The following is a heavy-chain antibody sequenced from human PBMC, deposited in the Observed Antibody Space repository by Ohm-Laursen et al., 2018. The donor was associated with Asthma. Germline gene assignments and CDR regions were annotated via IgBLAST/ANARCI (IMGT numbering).Heavy chain of an antibody. D-gene: IGHD3/OR15-3a*01. CDR2: ISYDGSNK. Sequence: SLRLSCSASGFTFSSYAMHWVRQAPGKGLEWVAVISYDGSNKYYADSVKGRFTISRDNSKNTLYLQMNSLRAEDTAVYYCAREWDWTDAFDIWGQGTMVTVSS. CDR1: GFTFSSYA. J-gene: IGHJ3*02. V-gene: IGHV3-30-3*01. CDR3: AREWDWTDAFDI.